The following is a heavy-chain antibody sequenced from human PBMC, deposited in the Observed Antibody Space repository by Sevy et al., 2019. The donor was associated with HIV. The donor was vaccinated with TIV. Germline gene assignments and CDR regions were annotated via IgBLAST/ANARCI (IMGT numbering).Heavy chain of an antibody. CDR3: ARCPGIAVAGTDYYYGMDV. CDR2: ISSSGSTI. V-gene: IGHV3-11*01. CDR1: GFTFSDYY. J-gene: IGHJ6*02. Sequence: GGSLRLSCAASGFTFSDYYMSWIRQAPGKGLEWVSYISSSGSTIYYADSVKGRFTISRDNAKNSLYLQMNSLRAEDTAVYYCARCPGIAVAGTDYYYGMDVWGQGTTVTVSS. D-gene: IGHD6-19*01.